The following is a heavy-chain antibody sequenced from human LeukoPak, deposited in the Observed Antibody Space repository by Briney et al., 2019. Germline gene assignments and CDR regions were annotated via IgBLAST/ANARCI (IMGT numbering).Heavy chain of an antibody. D-gene: IGHD4-17*01. V-gene: IGHV4-34*01. CDR2: INHSGYT. CDR1: GVSFNDYY. J-gene: IGHJ4*02. Sequence: SETLSLTCAVSGVSFNDYYWSWVRQTPGKGLKWIGEINHSGYTNDSPSLKSRVTLSIDTSGKQFSLNLRSVTVADTGIYYCTRMTTGHDYWGQGTLVTVSS. CDR3: TRMTTGHDY.